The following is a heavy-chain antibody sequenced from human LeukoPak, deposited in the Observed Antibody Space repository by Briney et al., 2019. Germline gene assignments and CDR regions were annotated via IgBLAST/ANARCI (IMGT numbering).Heavy chain of an antibody. CDR2: IRGSGGNT. J-gene: IGHJ4*02. CDR1: GFTFSTYA. V-gene: IGHV3-23*01. D-gene: IGHD4-23*01. CDR3: ARDPAVVPPYFDY. Sequence: LGGSLRLSCAASGFTFSTYAMSWLRQAPGKGLKWVSTIRGSGGNTNYADSVRGRFTVSRDNSKSTLFLQMNSLRVEDTAIYYCARDPAVVPPYFDYWGQGTLVTVSS.